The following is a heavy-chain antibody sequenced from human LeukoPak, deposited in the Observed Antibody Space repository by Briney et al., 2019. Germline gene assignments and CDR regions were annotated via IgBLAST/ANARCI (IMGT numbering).Heavy chain of an antibody. CDR2: IYYSGST. CDR1: GGSISSGNYY. V-gene: IGHV4-61*01. Sequence: PSETLSLTCTVSGGSISSGNYYWSWIRQPPGKGLEWIGYIYYSGSTNYNPSLKSRVTISVDTSKNQFSLKLSSVTAADTAVYYCARAVTTLDYWGQGTLVTVSS. J-gene: IGHJ4*02. D-gene: IGHD4-11*01. CDR3: ARAVTTLDY.